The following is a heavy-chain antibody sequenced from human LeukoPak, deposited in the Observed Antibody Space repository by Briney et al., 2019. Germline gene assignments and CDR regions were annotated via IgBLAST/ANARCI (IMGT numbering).Heavy chain of an antibody. J-gene: IGHJ4*02. D-gene: IGHD3-16*01. CDR2: IIPIFGTA. CDR1: GGTFSSYA. CDR3: ARAGDLGDYLWGSYIIDY. Sequence: SVKVSCKASGGTFSSYAISWVRQAPGQGLEWMGGIIPIFGTANYAQRFQGRVTITADESTSTAYMELSSLRSEDTAVYYCARAGDLGDYLWGSYIIDYWGQGTLVTVSS. V-gene: IGHV1-69*01.